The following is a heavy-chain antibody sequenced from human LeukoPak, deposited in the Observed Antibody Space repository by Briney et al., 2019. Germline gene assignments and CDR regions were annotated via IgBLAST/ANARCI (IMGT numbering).Heavy chain of an antibody. D-gene: IGHD3-10*01. J-gene: IGHJ4*02. Sequence: GGSLRLSCAASGFIFNNFALSWVRQAPGKGLEWVSDISDSGGDTYYADSVRGRFTISRDNFKNTLYLQMNSPRADDTAIYYCARVIRYGSGNYYYFDYWGQGTLVTVSS. CDR3: ARVIRYGSGNYYYFDY. CDR2: ISDSGGDT. CDR1: GFIFNNFA. V-gene: IGHV3-23*01.